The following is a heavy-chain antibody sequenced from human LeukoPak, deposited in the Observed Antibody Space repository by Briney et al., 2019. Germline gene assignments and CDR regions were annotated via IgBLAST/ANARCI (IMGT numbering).Heavy chain of an antibody. V-gene: IGHV3-23*01. CDR1: GFTFSSYA. Sequence: GGSLRLSCAASGFTFSSYAMSWVRQAPGKGLEWVSAISGSGGSTYYVDSVKGRFTISRDNSKNTLYLQMNSLRAEDTAVYYCAKVEWELLAFDYWGQGTLVTVSS. D-gene: IGHD1-26*01. J-gene: IGHJ4*02. CDR2: ISGSGGST. CDR3: AKVEWELLAFDY.